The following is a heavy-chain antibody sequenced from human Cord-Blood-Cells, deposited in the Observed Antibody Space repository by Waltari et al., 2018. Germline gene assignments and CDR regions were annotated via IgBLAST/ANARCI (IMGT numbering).Heavy chain of an antibody. CDR1: GFTFSSYA. J-gene: IGHJ4*02. D-gene: IGHD6-13*01. V-gene: IGHV3-30-3*01. CDR3: ARTRYSSSWYLLDY. CDR2: ISYDGSNK. Sequence: QVQLVESGGGVVQPGRSLRLSCAASGFTFSSYAMHWVRQAPGKGLEGVGVISYDGSNKYYADSVKGRFTISRDNSKNTLYLQMNSLRAEDTAVYYCARTRYSSSWYLLDYWGQGTLVTVSS.